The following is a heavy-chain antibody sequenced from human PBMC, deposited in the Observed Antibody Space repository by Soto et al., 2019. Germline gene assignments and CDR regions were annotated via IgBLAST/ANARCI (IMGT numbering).Heavy chain of an antibody. Sequence: GGSLRLSCAASGFTFSSYAMSWVRQAPGKGLEWVSAISGSGGSTYYADSVKGRFTISRDNSKNTLYLQMNSLRAEDTAVYYCARASSESYDSSGYFDYWGQGTLVTVSS. CDR3: ARASSESYDSSGYFDY. J-gene: IGHJ4*02. D-gene: IGHD3-22*01. V-gene: IGHV3-23*01. CDR2: ISGSGGST. CDR1: GFTFSSYA.